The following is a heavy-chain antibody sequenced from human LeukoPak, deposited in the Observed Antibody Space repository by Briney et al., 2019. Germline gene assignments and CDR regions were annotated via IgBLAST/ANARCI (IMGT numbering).Heavy chain of an antibody. CDR2: IIPIFGTA. V-gene: IGHV1-69*13. CDR1: GGTFSSYA. CDR3: ASDFGSPHPVDY. D-gene: IGHD3-3*01. Sequence: ASVTVSCTASGGTFSSYAISWVRQAPGQGLEWMGGIIPIFGTANYAQKFQGRVTITADESTSTAYMELSSLRSEDTAVYYCASDFGSPHPVDYWGQGTLVTVSS. J-gene: IGHJ4*02.